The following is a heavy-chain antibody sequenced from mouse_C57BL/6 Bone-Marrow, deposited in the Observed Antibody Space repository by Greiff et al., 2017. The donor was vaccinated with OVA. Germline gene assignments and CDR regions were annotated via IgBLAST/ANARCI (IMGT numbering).Heavy chain of an antibody. CDR3: ARRGNSNYVSY. Sequence: VQLQQPGAELVKPGASVKMSCKASGYTFTSYWITWVKHRPGQGLEWIGDIYPGRGSTNYNEKFKSKATLTVDTSSSTAYMQLSSLTSEDSAVYYCARRGNSNYVSYCGQGTLVTVSA. CDR2: IYPGRGST. V-gene: IGHV1-55*01. D-gene: IGHD2-5*01. CDR1: GYTFTSYW. J-gene: IGHJ3*01.